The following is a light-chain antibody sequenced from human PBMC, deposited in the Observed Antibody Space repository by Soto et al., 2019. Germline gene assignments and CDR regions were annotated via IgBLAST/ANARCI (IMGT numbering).Light chain of an antibody. Sequence: EIVMTQSPATLSVSPGERATLSCRASQSVSSNLAWYQQKPGQAPRLLIYGASTRATGIPDRFSGGGSGTDFTPTISRLEPEDFAVYYCQQYGSSPTFGQGTKVDIK. V-gene: IGKV3-15*01. CDR1: QSVSSN. J-gene: IGKJ1*01. CDR3: QQYGSSPT. CDR2: GAS.